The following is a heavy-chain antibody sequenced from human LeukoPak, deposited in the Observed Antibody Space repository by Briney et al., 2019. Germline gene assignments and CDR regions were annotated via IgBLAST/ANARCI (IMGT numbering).Heavy chain of an antibody. D-gene: IGHD5-12*01. CDR2: IYYRGNT. J-gene: IGHJ5*02. Sequence: SETLSLTCTVSGGSVSSYYWSWIRQPPGKGLEWIGYIYYRGNTNYNPSLMSRVTISVDTSKKQFSLKLSSVTAADTAVHYCARTSGYDFNWFDPWGQGTLVTVSS. V-gene: IGHV4-59*08. CDR3: ARTSGYDFNWFDP. CDR1: GGSVSSYY.